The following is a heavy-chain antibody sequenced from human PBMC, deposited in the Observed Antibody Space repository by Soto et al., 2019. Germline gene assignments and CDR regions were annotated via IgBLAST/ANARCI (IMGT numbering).Heavy chain of an antibody. V-gene: IGHV1-69*06. J-gene: IGHJ1*01. CDR3: ERDPRHREDFRH. CDR2: IIPIIDTT. Sequence: QAQLVQSGDEVKKPGSSVKVSCKASGGNFNNYAISWVSQAPAQGLQWMGGIIPIIDTTHYAQKLQGRLTIRADRGRTKVYLDLNGLTYTDTATYFCERDPRHREDFRHWGHGTVVTVS. D-gene: IGHD3-3*01. CDR1: GGNFNNYA.